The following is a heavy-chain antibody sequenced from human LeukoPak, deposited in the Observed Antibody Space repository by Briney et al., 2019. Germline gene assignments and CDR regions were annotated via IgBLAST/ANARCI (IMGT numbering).Heavy chain of an antibody. J-gene: IGHJ4*02. D-gene: IGHD3-9*01. CDR3: ARDEGRGYDILTGYYEGYYFDY. CDR2: ISAYNGNT. CDR1: GYTFTSYG. Sequence: GASVKVSCKASGYTFTSYGISWVRQAPGQGLEWMGWISAYNGNTNYAQKLQGRVTMTTDTSTSTAYMDLRSLRSDDTAVYYCARDEGRGYDILTGYYEGYYFDYWGQGTLVTVSS. V-gene: IGHV1-18*01.